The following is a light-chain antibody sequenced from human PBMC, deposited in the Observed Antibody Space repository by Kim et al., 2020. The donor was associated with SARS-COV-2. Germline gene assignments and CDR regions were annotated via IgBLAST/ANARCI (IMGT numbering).Light chain of an antibody. Sequence: QSALTQPPSVSGSPGQSVTISCTGTSSHVGSYHRVSWYQQPPGTAPKLMIYEVSNRPSGVPDRFSGSKSGNTASLTISGLQAEDEADYYCSSYTSSSTVVFGGGTQLTVL. CDR2: EVS. CDR1: SSHVGSYHR. J-gene: IGLJ2*01. V-gene: IGLV2-18*02. CDR3: SSYTSSSTVV.